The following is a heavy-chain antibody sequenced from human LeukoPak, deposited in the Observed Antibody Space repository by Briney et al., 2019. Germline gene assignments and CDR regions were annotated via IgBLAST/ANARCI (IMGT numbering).Heavy chain of an antibody. CDR3: AKVDYGDYPYYYGMDV. D-gene: IGHD4-17*01. CDR1: GFTFSSYA. Sequence: QPGGSLRLSCAASGFTFSSYAMSWVRQAPGKGLEWVSAISGSGGSTYYADSVKGRFTISRDNSKNTLYLQMNSLRAEDTAVYYCAKVDYGDYPYYYGMDVWGQGTTVTVSS. J-gene: IGHJ6*02. V-gene: IGHV3-23*01. CDR2: ISGSGGST.